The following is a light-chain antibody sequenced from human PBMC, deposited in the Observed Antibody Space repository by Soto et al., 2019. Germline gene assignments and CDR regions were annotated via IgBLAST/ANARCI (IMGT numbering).Light chain of an antibody. V-gene: IGKV3-11*01. CDR2: GAS. CDR3: QQRSHWPPIT. J-gene: IGKJ5*01. CDR1: QSVHNF. Sequence: EVVLAQSPATLSLSPGDRAALSCKASQSVHNFLAWYQQKPGQAPRLLIYGASNRAAGIPARFSGSGSGTDFTLTINSLVPEDFAVYCCQQRSHWPPITFGQGTRLDIK.